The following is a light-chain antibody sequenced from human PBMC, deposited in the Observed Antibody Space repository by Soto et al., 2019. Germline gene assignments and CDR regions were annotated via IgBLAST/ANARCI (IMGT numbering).Light chain of an antibody. CDR3: ALWDDSLDGWV. CDR2: NKN. CDR1: SSNIGSHV. Sequence: QSVLTQPASASGTPGQRVTISCSGSSSNIGSHVVYWYQQLAGTAPKLLMYNKNQRPSGGPDRCSGYKSVTSASLAISGIQYEDEADYYCALWDDSLDGWVFGGGTKLTVL. J-gene: IGLJ3*02. V-gene: IGLV1-44*01.